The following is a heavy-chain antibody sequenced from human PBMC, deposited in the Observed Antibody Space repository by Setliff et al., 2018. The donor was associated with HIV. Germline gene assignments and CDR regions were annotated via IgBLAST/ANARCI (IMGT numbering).Heavy chain of an antibody. CDR2: MSYSGVYI. D-gene: IGHD1-1*01. Sequence: GGSLRLSCAAAEFTLNKYSVTWVRQAPGKGLEWVSSMSYSGVYIHHADSVKGRFTISRDNDKNLVYLEMNSLRAEDTAVCYCARVDVERSGVFCQMGVWGPGTTVTVSS. V-gene: IGHV3-21*01. CDR1: EFTLNKYS. J-gene: IGHJ6*02. CDR3: ARVDVERSGVFCQMGV.